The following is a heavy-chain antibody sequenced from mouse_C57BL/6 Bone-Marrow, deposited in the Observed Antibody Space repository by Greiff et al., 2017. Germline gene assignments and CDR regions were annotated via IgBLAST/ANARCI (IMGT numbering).Heavy chain of an antibody. CDR2: RWRGGST. Sequence: QVQLKQSGPGLVQPSQSLSITCTVSGFSLTSYGVHWVRQSPGKGLEWLGVRWRGGSTDYNAAFMSRLSITKYNSKSQVFFKMNSLQAYDTAIYYCAKNHYDYDVRYFEVWGTGTTVTVSS. D-gene: IGHD2-4*01. V-gene: IGHV2-5*01. CDR1: GFSLTSYG. J-gene: IGHJ1*03. CDR3: AKNHYDYDVRYFEV.